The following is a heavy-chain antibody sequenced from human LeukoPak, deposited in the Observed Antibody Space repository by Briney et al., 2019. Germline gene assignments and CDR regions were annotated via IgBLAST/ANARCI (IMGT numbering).Heavy chain of an antibody. CDR3: ARFYSYYQDTTATNAFDI. V-gene: IGHV4-4*07. CDR1: GGSISTYI. D-gene: IGHD3-22*01. CDR2: ISSSGIT. Sequence: SETLSLTCSVSGGSISTYIWNWIRQPAGKGLEWIGRISSSGITDYNPHFDSRVTMSEDTSKNQFSLKLSSVTAADTAAYYCARFYSYYQDTTATNAFDIWGQGTMVTVSS. J-gene: IGHJ3*02.